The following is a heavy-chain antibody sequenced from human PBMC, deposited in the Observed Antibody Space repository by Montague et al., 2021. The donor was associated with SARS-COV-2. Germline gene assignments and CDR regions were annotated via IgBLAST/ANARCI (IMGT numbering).Heavy chain of an antibody. CDR3: TREGYQVLWSDYYYYGMDV. V-gene: IGHV4-34*01. D-gene: IGHD2-2*01. CDR1: GRSFSGYY. CDR2: INHSGST. J-gene: IGHJ6*02. Sequence: SETLSLTCALYGRSFSGYYWSWIRQPPGKGLEWIGEINHSGSTNYNPSLKSRVTISVDTSKNQFSLKLSSVTAADTAVYYCTREGYQVLWSDYYYYGMDVRGQGTTVTVSS.